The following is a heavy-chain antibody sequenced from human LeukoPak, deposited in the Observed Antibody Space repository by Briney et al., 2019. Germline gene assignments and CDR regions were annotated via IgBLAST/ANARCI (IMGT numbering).Heavy chain of an antibody. CDR3: ATWYRRDGYPVEDTFDY. CDR2: ISYDGSNK. V-gene: IGHV3-30-3*01. D-gene: IGHD5-24*01. CDR1: GFTFSSYA. Sequence: GGSLRLSCAASGFTFSSYAMHWVRQAPGKGLEWVAVISYDGSNKYYADSVKGRFTISRDNSKNTLYLQMNSLRAEDTAVYYCATWYRRDGYPVEDTFDYWGQGTLVTVSS. J-gene: IGHJ4*02.